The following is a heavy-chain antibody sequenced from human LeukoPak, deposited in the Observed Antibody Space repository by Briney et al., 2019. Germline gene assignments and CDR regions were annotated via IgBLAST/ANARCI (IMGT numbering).Heavy chain of an antibody. V-gene: IGHV3-11*06. D-gene: IGHD3-16*01. CDR3: ARAARRDYVRGSSPLMDV. CDR2: ISSSSSYT. CDR1: GFTFSDYY. Sequence: GGSLRLSCAASGFTFSDYYMSWIRQAPGKGLEWVSYISSSSSYTNYADSVKGRFTISRDNAKNSLYLQMNSLRAEDTAVYYCARAARRDYVRGSSPLMDVWGQGTTVTVSS. J-gene: IGHJ6*02.